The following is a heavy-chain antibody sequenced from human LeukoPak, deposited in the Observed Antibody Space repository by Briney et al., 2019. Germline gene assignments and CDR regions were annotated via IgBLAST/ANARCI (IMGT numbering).Heavy chain of an antibody. CDR3: ARDIVVVLAATPNWFDP. V-gene: IGHV3-20*04. D-gene: IGHD2-2*01. Sequence: PGGSLRLSCAASGFTFDDYGMSWVRQAPGKGLEWVSGINWNGGSTGYADSVKGRFTISRDNAKNSLYLQMNSLRAEDTALYYCARDIVVVLAATPNWFDPWGQGTLVTVSS. J-gene: IGHJ5*02. CDR1: GFTFDDYG. CDR2: INWNGGST.